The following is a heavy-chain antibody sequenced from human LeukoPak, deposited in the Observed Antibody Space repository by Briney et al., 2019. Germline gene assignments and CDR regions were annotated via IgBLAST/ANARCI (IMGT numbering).Heavy chain of an antibody. V-gene: IGHV3-30*02. D-gene: IGHD6-6*01. CDR3: ARSIAARKGNFDY. Sequence: PGGSLRLSCAASGFTFSSYGMHWVRQAPGKGLEWVAFIRYDGSNKYYADSVKGRFTISRDNSKNTLYLQMNSLRAEDTAVYYCARSIAARKGNFDYWGQGTLVTVSS. CDR2: IRYDGSNK. J-gene: IGHJ4*02. CDR1: GFTFSSYG.